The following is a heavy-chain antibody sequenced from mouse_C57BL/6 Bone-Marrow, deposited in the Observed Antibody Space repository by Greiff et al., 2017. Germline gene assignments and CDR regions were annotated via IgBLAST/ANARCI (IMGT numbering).Heavy chain of an antibody. CDR1: GFTFSSYG. Sequence: EVKLVESGGDLVKPGGSLKLSCAASGFTFSSYGMSWVRQTPDTRLEWVATISSGGSYTYYPDSVKGRFTISRDNAKNTRYLQMSSLKSEDTAMYYCARRGDGTMDYWGQGTSVTVSS. V-gene: IGHV5-6*02. CDR2: ISSGGSYT. J-gene: IGHJ4*01. CDR3: ARRGDGTMDY.